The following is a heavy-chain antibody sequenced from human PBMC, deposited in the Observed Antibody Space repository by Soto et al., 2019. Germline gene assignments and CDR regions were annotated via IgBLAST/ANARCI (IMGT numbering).Heavy chain of an antibody. D-gene: IGHD5-18*01. J-gene: IGHJ6*03. CDR3: ARVGYSYGLPGHYYYMDV. Sequence: GESLKISWKGSGYTVTSYWIGWVRQIPGKGLEWMGIIYPGDSDTRYSPSFQGQVTISADKSISTAYLQWSSLKASDTAMYYCARVGYSYGLPGHYYYMDVWGKGTTVNVSS. V-gene: IGHV5-51*01. CDR2: IYPGDSDT. CDR1: GYTVTSYW.